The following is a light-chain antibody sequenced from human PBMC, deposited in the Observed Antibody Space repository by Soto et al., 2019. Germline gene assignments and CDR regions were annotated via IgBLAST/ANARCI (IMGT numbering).Light chain of an antibody. CDR2: AAS. Sequence: DIQMTQSPSSLSASVGDRVTITCRASQSISSSLNWYQQKPGKAPKILIYAASSLQSGVPSRFSGSGSGTDFTLTISSRQPEDFATYYCQQSYSTPRFTFGPGTKVDIK. CDR3: QQSYSTPRFT. CDR1: QSISSS. J-gene: IGKJ3*01. V-gene: IGKV1-39*01.